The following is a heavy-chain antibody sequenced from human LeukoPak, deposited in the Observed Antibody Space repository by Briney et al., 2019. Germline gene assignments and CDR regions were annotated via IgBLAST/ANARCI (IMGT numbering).Heavy chain of an antibody. D-gene: IGHD1-26*01. J-gene: IGHJ4*02. Sequence: ASVKVSCKASGYTFTSYAMHWVRQAPGQRLEWMGWINAGNGNTKYSQKFQGRVTITRDTSASTAYMELSSLRSEDTAVYYCARDRWWEPTDFSFDYWGQGTLVTVSS. CDR1: GYTFTSYA. CDR2: INAGNGNT. CDR3: ARDRWWEPTDFSFDY. V-gene: IGHV1-3*01.